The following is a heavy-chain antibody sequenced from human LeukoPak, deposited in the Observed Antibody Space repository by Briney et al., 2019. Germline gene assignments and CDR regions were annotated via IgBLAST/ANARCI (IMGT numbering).Heavy chain of an antibody. Sequence: GASVKVSCKASGYIFTSNYIHWVRQAPGQGLEWMGIINPSGGSTTYAQKFQGRVTMTRDTSTYTVYMDLSSLRSEDTAVYYCARGGPSLNYYGMDVWGQGTTVTVSS. CDR1: GYIFTSNY. CDR2: INPSGGST. D-gene: IGHD3-16*01. V-gene: IGHV1-46*01. CDR3: ARGGPSLNYYGMDV. J-gene: IGHJ6*02.